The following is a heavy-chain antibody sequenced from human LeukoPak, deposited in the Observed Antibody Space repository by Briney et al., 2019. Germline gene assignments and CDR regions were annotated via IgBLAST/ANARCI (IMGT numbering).Heavy chain of an antibody. V-gene: IGHV4-39*02. CDR2: IYYSGST. CDR1: GGSISTTSYY. D-gene: IGHD3-16*01. J-gene: IGHJ4*02. Sequence: SETLSLTCTVSGGSISTTSYYWGWIRQPPGKGLEWIGRIYYSGSTYYNPSLKSRVTISVDTSKNQFSLKLSSVTAADTAVYYCARDRYDYVWGSFDYWGQGTLVTVSS. CDR3: ARDRYDYVWGSFDY.